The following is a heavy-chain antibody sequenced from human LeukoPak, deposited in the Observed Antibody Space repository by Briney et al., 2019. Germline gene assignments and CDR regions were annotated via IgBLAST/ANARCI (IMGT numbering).Heavy chain of an antibody. D-gene: IGHD2-2*01. V-gene: IGHV4-59*08. CDR3: ARGLLFYYMDV. CDR1: GGSISSYY. Sequence: PSETLSLTCTVSGGSISSYYWSWIRQPPGKGLEWIGYIYYSGSTNYNPSLKSRVTISVDTSKNQFSLKLSSVTAADTAVYYCARGLLFYYMDVWGKGTTVTVSS. CDR2: IYYSGST. J-gene: IGHJ6*03.